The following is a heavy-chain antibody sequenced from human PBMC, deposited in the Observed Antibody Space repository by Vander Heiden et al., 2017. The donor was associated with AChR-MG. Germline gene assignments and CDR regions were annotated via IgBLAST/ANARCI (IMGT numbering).Heavy chain of an antibody. J-gene: IGHJ4*02. CDR3: ARLQPGIAAAGDY. CDR1: GGSFSGYY. Sequence: QVQLQQWGAGLWKPSETLSLPCAVYGGSFSGYYWSWIRQPPGKVLEWIGEINHSGSTNYNPSLKSRVTRSVDTSKNQFSLKLSSVTAADTAVYYCARLQPGIAAAGDYWGQGTLVTVSS. V-gene: IGHV4-34*01. D-gene: IGHD6-13*01. CDR2: INHSGST.